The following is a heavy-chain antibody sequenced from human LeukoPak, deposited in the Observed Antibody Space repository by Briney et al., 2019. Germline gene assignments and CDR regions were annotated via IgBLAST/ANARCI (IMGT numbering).Heavy chain of an antibody. J-gene: IGHJ3*02. D-gene: IGHD1-7*01. Sequence: GGSLRVSCAASGFTFSSYSMYWVRQAPGKGVGWVSSISSSSSYIYYADSVKGRFTISRDNAKNSLYLQMNSLRAEDTAVYYCARDVETTPDAFDIWGQGTMVTVSS. CDR3: ARDVETTPDAFDI. CDR2: ISSSSSYI. V-gene: IGHV3-21*01. CDR1: GFTFSSYS.